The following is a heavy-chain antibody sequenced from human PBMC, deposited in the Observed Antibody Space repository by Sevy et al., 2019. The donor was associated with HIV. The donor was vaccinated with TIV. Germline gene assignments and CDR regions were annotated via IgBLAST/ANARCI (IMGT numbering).Heavy chain of an antibody. V-gene: IGHV3-23*01. CDR2: ICGGDGST. CDR3: AKGCLSDYFGADTLDI. J-gene: IGHJ3*02. D-gene: IGHD3-22*01. Sequence: GGSLRLSCAASGFRFSSFAMIWVRQAPGKGLEWVSEICGGDGSTYYADSVKGRFTISRDNSKNTFYLQMSSLRAEDTSLYYCAKGCLSDYFGADTLDIWGQGTMVTVSS. CDR1: GFRFSSFA.